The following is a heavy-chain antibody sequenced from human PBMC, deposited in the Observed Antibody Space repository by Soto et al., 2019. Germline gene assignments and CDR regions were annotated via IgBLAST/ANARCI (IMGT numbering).Heavy chain of an antibody. CDR2: ISGGGDST. CDR3: AKRSLTPAAMKSPFDY. D-gene: IGHD2-2*01. Sequence: EVQLLESGGGLVQPGGYLRLSCAASGFTFSNYAMSWVRQAPGKGLEWVSTISGGGDSTYYADSVKGRFTISRDNSKNTLYLQVNSLRAEDTAAYYCAKRSLTPAAMKSPFDYWGQGTLVTVSS. J-gene: IGHJ4*02. CDR1: GFTFSNYA. V-gene: IGHV3-23*01.